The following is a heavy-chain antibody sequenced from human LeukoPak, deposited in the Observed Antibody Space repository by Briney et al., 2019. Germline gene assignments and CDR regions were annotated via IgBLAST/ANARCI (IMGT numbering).Heavy chain of an antibody. CDR3: ARARWTSTVTTYYLDF. CDR2: INAGNGKT. J-gene: IGHJ4*02. V-gene: IGHV1-3*01. D-gene: IGHD4-17*01. CDR1: GYIFTDYA. Sequence: ASVKVSCKASGYIFTDYAIQWVRQAPGQGLEWMGWINAGNGKTKYSLKFQGRVTITRDTSASTAYMELSGLRSDDTAVYYCARARWTSTVTTYYLDFWGQGTLVTVSS.